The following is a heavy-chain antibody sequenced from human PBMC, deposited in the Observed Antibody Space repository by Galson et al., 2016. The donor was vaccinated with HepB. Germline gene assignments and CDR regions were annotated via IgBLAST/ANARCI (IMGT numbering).Heavy chain of an antibody. Sequence: SLRLSCAASGFSFDDYAMHWVRQVPGKGLEWVSLITGAGASTYYADSVKGRFTISKDNSKNSLYLQMNSLRTEDSAFYYCAKVAGGRIPAAGVDYYYYYALDVWGQGTTVIVSS. D-gene: IGHD6-13*01. J-gene: IGHJ6*02. CDR2: ITGAGAST. CDR3: AKVAGGRIPAAGVDYYYYYALDV. V-gene: IGHV3-43*02. CDR1: GFSFDDYA.